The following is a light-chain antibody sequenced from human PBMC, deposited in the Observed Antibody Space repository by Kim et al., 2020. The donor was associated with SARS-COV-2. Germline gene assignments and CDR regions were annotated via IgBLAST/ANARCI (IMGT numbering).Light chain of an antibody. J-gene: IGLJ2*01. CDR1: NIGSKN. CDR3: QVWDSSTVV. Sequence: SYELTQPLSVSMALGQTARITCGGNNIGSKNVHWYQQKPGQAPVLVIYRDSSRPSGIPERFSASNSGITATLTISGAQAGDEADYYCQVWDSSTVVFGGG. CDR2: RDS. V-gene: IGLV3-9*01.